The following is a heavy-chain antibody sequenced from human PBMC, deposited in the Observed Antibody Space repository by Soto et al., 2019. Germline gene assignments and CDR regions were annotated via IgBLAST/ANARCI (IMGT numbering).Heavy chain of an antibody. Sequence: ASVKVSCKATGYTFTDYYMHWVRQAPGQGLEWMGWVNPNSGGTKYAQRFQEWVTMTTDTAINTAYMELRRLKSGDTAVYYCTREMGSYFNYGTDVWGQGTTVTV. CDR3: TREMGSYFNYGTDV. D-gene: IGHD2-8*01. J-gene: IGHJ6*02. V-gene: IGHV1-2*04. CDR1: GYTFTDYY. CDR2: VNPNSGGT.